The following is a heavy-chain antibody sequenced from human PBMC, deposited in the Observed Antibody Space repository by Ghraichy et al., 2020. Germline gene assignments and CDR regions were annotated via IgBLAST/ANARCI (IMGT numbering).Heavy chain of an antibody. D-gene: IGHD3-9*01. CDR2: ISGSGGST. Sequence: GGSLRLSCAASGFTFSSYAMSWVRQAPGKGLEWVSAISGSGGSTYYADSVKGRFTISRDNSKNTLYLQMDSLRAEDTAVYYCAKDNYDILTGYSPPYYFDYWGQGTLVTVSS. J-gene: IGHJ4*02. V-gene: IGHV3-23*01. CDR3: AKDNYDILTGYSPPYYFDY. CDR1: GFTFSSYA.